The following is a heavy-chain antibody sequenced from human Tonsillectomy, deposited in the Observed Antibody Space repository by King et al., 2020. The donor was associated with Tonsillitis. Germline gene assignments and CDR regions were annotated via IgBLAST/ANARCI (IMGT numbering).Heavy chain of an antibody. D-gene: IGHD2-15*01. V-gene: IGHV3-72*01. Sequence: VQLVESGGGLVQPGGSLRLSCAASEFNFSDHYMDWVRQAPGKGLEWVGRIRDKANRYTTEYAASVKGRFTISRDDSKNSLYLQMNSLKTEDTAVYYCATSIGYCSGGSCTGSYWGQGTLVTVSS. CDR3: ATSIGYCSGGSCTGSY. J-gene: IGHJ4*02. CDR1: EFNFSDHY. CDR2: IRDKANRYTT.